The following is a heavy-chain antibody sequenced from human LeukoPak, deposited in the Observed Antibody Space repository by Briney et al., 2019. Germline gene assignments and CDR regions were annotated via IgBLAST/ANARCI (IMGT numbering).Heavy chain of an antibody. CDR1: GFTFDDYA. V-gene: IGHV3-23*01. J-gene: IGHJ3*02. D-gene: IGHD4-17*01. Sequence: GRSLRLSCAASGFTFDDYAMHWVRQAPGKGLEWVSAISGSGGSTYYADSVKGRFTISRDNSKNTLYLQMNSLRAEDTAVYYCAKEAYGDSAFDIWGQGTMVTVSS. CDR3: AKEAYGDSAFDI. CDR2: ISGSGGST.